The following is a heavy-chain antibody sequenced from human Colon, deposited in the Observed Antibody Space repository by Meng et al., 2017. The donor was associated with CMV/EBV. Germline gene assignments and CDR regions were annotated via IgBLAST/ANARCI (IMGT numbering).Heavy chain of an antibody. J-gene: IGHJ4*02. Sequence: GESLKISCAASGFTFSSYAMHWVRQAPGKGLEYVSASSSNGGSTYYADSVKGRFTISRDNSKNTLYLQMGSLRAEDMAVYYCARDARYGDYLGYYFDYWGQGTLVTVSS. CDR2: SSSNGGST. D-gene: IGHD4-17*01. CDR1: GFTFSSYA. V-gene: IGHV3-64*02. CDR3: ARDARYGDYLGYYFDY.